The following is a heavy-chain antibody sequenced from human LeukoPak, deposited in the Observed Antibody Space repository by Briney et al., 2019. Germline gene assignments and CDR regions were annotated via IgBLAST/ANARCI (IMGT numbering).Heavy chain of an antibody. Sequence: ASVKVSCKASGYTFTGYYMHWVRQAPGQGLEWVGWINPNSGGTNYAQKFQGRVTMTRDTSISTAYMELSRLRSDDTAVYYCARVSPYASSGYYHLDVWGQGTTVTVSS. CDR2: INPNSGGT. CDR3: ARVSPYASSGYYHLDV. D-gene: IGHD3-22*01. CDR1: GYTFTGYY. V-gene: IGHV1-2*02. J-gene: IGHJ6*02.